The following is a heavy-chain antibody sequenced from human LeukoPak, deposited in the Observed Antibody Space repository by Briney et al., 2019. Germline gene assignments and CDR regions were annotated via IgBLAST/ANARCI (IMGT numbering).Heavy chain of an antibody. CDR3: AKEHYYYDSSGYIDC. Sequence: GGSLRLSCAAPGFTFSSYAMSWVRQAPGKGLEWVSAISGSGGSTYYADSVKGRFTISRDNSKNTLYLQMNSLRAEDTAVYYCAKEHYYYDSSGYIDCWGQGTLVTVSS. CDR1: GFTFSSYA. D-gene: IGHD3-22*01. V-gene: IGHV3-23*01. CDR2: ISGSGGST. J-gene: IGHJ4*02.